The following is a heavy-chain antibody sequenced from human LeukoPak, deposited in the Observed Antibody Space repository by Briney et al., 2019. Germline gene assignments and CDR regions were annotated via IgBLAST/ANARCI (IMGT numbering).Heavy chain of an antibody. J-gene: IGHJ6*02. D-gene: IGHD3-10*01. V-gene: IGHV4-4*07. Sequence: SETLSLTCTVSGGSISSYYWSWIRQPAGKGLEWIGRIYSSGSTNYSPSLKSRVTISVDTSKNQFSLKLTSVTAADTAVYYCARGGAALVRGSPGGMDVWGQGTTVAVSS. CDR1: GGSISSYY. CDR3: ARGGAALVRGSPGGMDV. CDR2: IYSSGST.